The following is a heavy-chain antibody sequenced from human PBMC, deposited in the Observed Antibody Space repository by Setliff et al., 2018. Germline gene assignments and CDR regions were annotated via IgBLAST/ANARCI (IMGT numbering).Heavy chain of an antibody. J-gene: IGHJ6*03. CDR2: ISYRGST. CDR1: GASVTSSGFF. V-gene: IGHV4-31*03. CDR3: ARVQPARPYYSYTDV. D-gene: IGHD3-10*01. Sequence: PSETLSLTCIVSGASVTSSGFFWTWIRHHPGQGLQWIGYISYRGSTNYNPSLKSRLAFSLDTSKNQVSLNLRSVTAADTAIYYCARVQPARPYYSYTDVWGKGTTVTVSS.